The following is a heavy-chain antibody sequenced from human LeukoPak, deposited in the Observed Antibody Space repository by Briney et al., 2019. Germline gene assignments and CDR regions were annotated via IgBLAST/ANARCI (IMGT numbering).Heavy chain of an antibody. CDR3: ARRARDSSDTVYYFDY. CDR1: GGSISSYY. Sequence: SETLSLTCTVSGGSISSYYWSWIRQPPGKGLEWIGYIYYSGSTNYNPSLKSRVTISVDTSKNQFSLKLSSVTAADTAVYYCARRARDSSDTVYYFDYWGQGTLVTVSS. D-gene: IGHD6-19*01. CDR2: IYYSGST. J-gene: IGHJ4*02. V-gene: IGHV4-59*12.